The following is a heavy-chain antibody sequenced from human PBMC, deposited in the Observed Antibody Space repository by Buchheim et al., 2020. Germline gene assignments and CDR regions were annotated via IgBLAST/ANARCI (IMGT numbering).Heavy chain of an antibody. CDR3: ANKITISNY. CDR1: GFTFSSYA. Sequence: EVQVVESGGDLVPPGGSLRLSCAASGFTFSSYAMNWVRQAPGKGLEWVSTISSSGGNKYYADSVKGRFTISRDNSKNKLYLQMNSLRVEDTAVYYCANKITISNYWGQGTL. V-gene: IGHV3-23*04. CDR2: ISSSGGNK. D-gene: IGHD3-3*01. J-gene: IGHJ4*02.